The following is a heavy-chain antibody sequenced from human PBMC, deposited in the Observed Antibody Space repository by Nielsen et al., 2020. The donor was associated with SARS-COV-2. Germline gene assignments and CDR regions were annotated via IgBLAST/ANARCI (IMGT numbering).Heavy chain of an antibody. CDR1: GFTFSDYY. J-gene: IGHJ3*02. CDR3: AKDSDSSGYYSDAFDI. Sequence: GESLKISCAASGFTFSDYYMSWIRQAPGKGLEWVSYISSSGSTIYYADSVKGRFTISRDNAKNSLYLQMNSLRAEDTAVYYCAKDSDSSGYYSDAFDIWGQGTMVTVSS. CDR2: ISSSGSTI. D-gene: IGHD3-22*01. V-gene: IGHV3-11*01.